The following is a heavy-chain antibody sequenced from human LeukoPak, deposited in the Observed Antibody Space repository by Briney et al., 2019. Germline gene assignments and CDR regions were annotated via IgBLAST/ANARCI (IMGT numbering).Heavy chain of an antibody. D-gene: IGHD3-10*01. CDR1: GFTFSSYA. CDR3: AKDSELLWFGDNWFDP. Sequence: PGGSLRLSCAASGFTFSSYAMSWVRQAPGRGLEWVSAISGSGGSTYYADSVKGRFTISRDNSKNTLYLQMNSLRAEDTAVYYCAKDSELLWFGDNWFDPWGQGTLVTVSS. CDR2: ISGSGGST. J-gene: IGHJ5*02. V-gene: IGHV3-23*01.